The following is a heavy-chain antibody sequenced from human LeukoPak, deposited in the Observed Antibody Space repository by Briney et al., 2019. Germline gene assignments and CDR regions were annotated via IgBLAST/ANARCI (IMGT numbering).Heavy chain of an antibody. V-gene: IGHV3-30-3*01. CDR2: ISYDGSNK. D-gene: IGHD2-15*01. CDR1: GFTFSSYV. CDR3: ARANWAGIEAPATDY. Sequence: GGSLRLSCAASGFTFSSYVMHWVRQAPGKGLEWVAVISYDGSNKYYADSVKGRFTVSRDNSKNTLFLQMNSLRTEDTAVYFCARANWAGIEAPATDYWGQGTLVTVSS. J-gene: IGHJ4*02.